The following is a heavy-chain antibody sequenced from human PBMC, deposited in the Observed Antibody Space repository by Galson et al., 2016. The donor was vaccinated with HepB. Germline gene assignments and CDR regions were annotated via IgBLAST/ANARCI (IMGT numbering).Heavy chain of an antibody. Sequence: SVKVSCKASGYTFTSHGINWVRQAPGQGLEWMGWISAYNGSRNYAQKFQGRITMTTDTSTSTAYMELRSLRSDDTAVYYCARDLSVTARPSGYWGQGTLVTVSS. V-gene: IGHV1-18*01. CDR3: ARDLSVTARPSGY. CDR2: ISAYNGSR. CDR1: GYTFTSHG. D-gene: IGHD6-6*01. J-gene: IGHJ4*02.